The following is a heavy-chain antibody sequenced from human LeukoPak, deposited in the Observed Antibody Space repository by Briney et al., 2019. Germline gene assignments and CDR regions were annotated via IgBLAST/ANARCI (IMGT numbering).Heavy chain of an antibody. CDR3: ARSRGRLLLIDY. CDR1: GGSISNYY. D-gene: IGHD2-15*01. V-gene: IGHV4-4*07. Sequence: PSETLSLTCTVSGGSISNYYWNWIRQPAGKGLEWIGRIYSSGSTDYNPSLKSRVTMSVDTSKNQFSLNLSSVTAADSAVYYCARSRGRLLLIDYWGQGVLVTVSS. J-gene: IGHJ4*02. CDR2: IYSSGST.